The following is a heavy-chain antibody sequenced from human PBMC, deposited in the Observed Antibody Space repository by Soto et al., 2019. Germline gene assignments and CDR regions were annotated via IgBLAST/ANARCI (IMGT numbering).Heavy chain of an antibody. Sequence: GGSLRLSCAASGFTFSDYYMSWIRQAPGKGLEWVSYISSSGSTIYYADSVKGRFTISRDNAKNSLYLQMNSLRAEDTAVYYCARRSRSMATSLDYWGQGTLVTVSS. D-gene: IGHD5-12*01. CDR1: GFTFSDYY. J-gene: IGHJ4*02. CDR2: ISSSGSTI. CDR3: ARRSRSMATSLDY. V-gene: IGHV3-11*01.